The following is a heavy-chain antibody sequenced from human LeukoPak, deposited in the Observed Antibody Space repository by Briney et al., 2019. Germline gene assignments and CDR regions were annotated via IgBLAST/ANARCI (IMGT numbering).Heavy chain of an antibody. CDR1: GGSFSGYY. CDR2: INHSGST. Sequence: SETLSLTCAVYGGSFSGYYWSWIRQPPGKGLGWIGEINHSGSTNYNPSLKSRVTISVDTSKNQFSLKLSSVTAADTAVYYCARHLGYCSSTSCYRAYYYYYMDVWGKGTTVTISS. CDR3: ARHLGYCSSTSCYRAYYYYYMDV. V-gene: IGHV4-34*01. J-gene: IGHJ6*03. D-gene: IGHD2-2*01.